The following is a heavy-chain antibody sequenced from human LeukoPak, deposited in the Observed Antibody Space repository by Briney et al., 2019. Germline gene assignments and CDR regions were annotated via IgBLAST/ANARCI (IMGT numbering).Heavy chain of an antibody. V-gene: IGHV3-23*01. J-gene: IGHJ4*02. CDR1: GFTFSTYA. CDR3: AKTKTGTTLAYYFDY. D-gene: IGHD1-1*01. Sequence: GGSLRLSCAASGFTFSTYAMSWVRQAPGKGLEWVSAISGSGGSTYYADSVKGRFTISRDNSKNTLYLQMNSLRAEDTAVYYCAKTKTGTTLAYYFDYRGQGTLVTVSS. CDR2: ISGSGGST.